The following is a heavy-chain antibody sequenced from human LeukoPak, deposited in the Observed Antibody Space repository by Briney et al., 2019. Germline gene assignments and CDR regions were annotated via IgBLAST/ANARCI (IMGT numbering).Heavy chain of an antibody. J-gene: IGHJ4*02. D-gene: IGHD3-10*01. Sequence: GASVKVSCKVSGYTLTELSMHWVRQAPGKGLEWMGGFDPEDGETIYAQKFQGRVTMTEDTSTDTAYMELSSLRSEDMAVYYCATDLVSYYGSGSPYFDYWGQGTLVTVSS. CDR1: GYTLTELS. CDR2: FDPEDGET. V-gene: IGHV1-24*01. CDR3: ATDLVSYYGSGSPYFDY.